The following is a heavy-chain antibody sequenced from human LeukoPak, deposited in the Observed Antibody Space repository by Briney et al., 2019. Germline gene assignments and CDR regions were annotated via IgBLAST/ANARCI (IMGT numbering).Heavy chain of an antibody. CDR1: GFTFINAW. J-gene: IGHJ5*02. CDR3: TTTQVVTIFGVVTFDP. V-gene: IGHV3-15*01. CDR2: IKSKTDGGTT. D-gene: IGHD3-3*01. Sequence: GSLRLSCAASGFTFINAWMSWVRQAPGKGLVWVGRIKSKTDGGTTDYAAPVKGRFTISRDDSKNTLYLQMNSLKTEDTAVYFCTTTQVVTIFGVVTFDPWGQGTLVTVSS.